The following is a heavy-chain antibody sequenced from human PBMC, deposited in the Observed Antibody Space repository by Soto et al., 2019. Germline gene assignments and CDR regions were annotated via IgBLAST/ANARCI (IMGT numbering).Heavy chain of an antibody. D-gene: IGHD3-16*02. Sequence: GSLRLSCAASGFTFSTYWMHWVRQAPGKGLVWVSRIDSDGSTTTYADSVKGRFTISRGNAKNTLFLQMNSLRAEDTAVYYCARDGVRGLHLGELSLTYFDYWGQGALVTVSS. V-gene: IGHV3-74*01. CDR1: GFTFSTYW. CDR3: ARDGVRGLHLGELSLTYFDY. J-gene: IGHJ4*02. CDR2: IDSDGSTT.